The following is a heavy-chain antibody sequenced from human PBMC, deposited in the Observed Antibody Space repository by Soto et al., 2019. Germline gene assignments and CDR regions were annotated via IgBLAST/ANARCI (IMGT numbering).Heavy chain of an antibody. CDR3: AHLNLLQVGRGGCGP. CDR2: IYWDDDQ. CDR1: GFSLSTRGVG. J-gene: IGHJ5*02. V-gene: IGHV2-5*02. Sequence: QITLKESGPTLMKPTQTLTLTCTFSGFSLSTRGVGVGWIRQPPGKALEWLALIYWDDDQRYSPSLRSRLTITRDTSKNRVVVTLANVDPVDTATYYCAHLNLLQVGRGGCGPWGQGTLVTVSS. D-gene: IGHD1-26*01.